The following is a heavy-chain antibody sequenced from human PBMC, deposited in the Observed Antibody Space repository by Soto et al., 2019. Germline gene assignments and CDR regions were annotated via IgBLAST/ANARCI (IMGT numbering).Heavy chain of an antibody. Sequence: EVQLVESGGGLVKPGGSLRLSGAASGFTFNTYDMNWVRQAPGKGLEWVSAITTSSAYIYYADSMKGRITISRDNAKNSLFLQMHSLRADDTAVYYCVRSGTARLLRHSWFDTWGQGTRVTVSS. CDR2: ITTSSAYI. CDR3: VRSGTARLLRHSWFDT. D-gene: IGHD2-21*01. V-gene: IGHV3-21*01. CDR1: GFTFNTYD. J-gene: IGHJ5*02.